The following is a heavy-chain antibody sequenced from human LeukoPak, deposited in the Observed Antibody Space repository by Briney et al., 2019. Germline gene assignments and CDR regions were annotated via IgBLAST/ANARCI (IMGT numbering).Heavy chain of an antibody. CDR2: MYWDDDK. D-gene: IGHD1-1*01. J-gene: IGHJ4*02. CDR3: AHSPTWGTTGTTFDY. Sequence: SGPTLFNPPPTLTLTCTFSGFSLSTRGVGVGWIPQPSGKALEWLSLMYWDDDKRYSPSLKSRLTITKDTSKNQVVLTMANMDPVDTATYYCAHSPTWGTTGTTFDYWGQGTLVTVSS. CDR1: GFSLSTRGVG. V-gene: IGHV2-5*02.